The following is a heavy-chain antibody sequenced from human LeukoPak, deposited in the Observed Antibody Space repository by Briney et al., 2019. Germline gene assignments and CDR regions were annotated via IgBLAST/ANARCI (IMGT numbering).Heavy chain of an antibody. Sequence: SETLSLTCSVSGGSISTYYWSWIRQPAGKGLEWIGRFYTSGNSYYNPSLKSRVTMSVDTSKNQFSLKLTSVTAADTAVYYCARGPLIGPIDYWGQGTLVTVSS. V-gene: IGHV4-4*07. J-gene: IGHJ4*02. CDR2: FYTSGNS. D-gene: IGHD3-16*01. CDR1: GGSISTYY. CDR3: ARGPLIGPIDY.